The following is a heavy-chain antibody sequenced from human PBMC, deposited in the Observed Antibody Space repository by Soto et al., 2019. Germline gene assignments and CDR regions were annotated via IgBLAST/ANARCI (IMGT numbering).Heavy chain of an antibody. D-gene: IGHD6-19*01. J-gene: IGHJ4*02. V-gene: IGHV1-18*01. CDR1: GYTFTSYG. CDR3: ATKNRSAVAGRFTSDY. CDR2: ISAYNGNT. Sequence: QVQLVQSGAEVKKPGASVKVSCKASGYTFTSYGISWVRQAPGQGLEWMGWISAYNGNTNYAQKLQGRVTMTTDTSTSTAYMELRGLRSDDAAVYYWATKNRSAVAGRFTSDYWGQGTLVTVSS.